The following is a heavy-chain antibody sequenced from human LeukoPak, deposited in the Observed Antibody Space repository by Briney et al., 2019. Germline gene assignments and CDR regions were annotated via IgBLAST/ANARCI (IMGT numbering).Heavy chain of an antibody. J-gene: IGHJ4*02. CDR3: ARDRSRDYVWGSYRPFDY. CDR2: ISAYNGNT. V-gene: IGHV1-18*01. CDR1: GYTFTSYG. D-gene: IGHD3-16*02. Sequence: ASVKVSCKASGYTFTSYGISWVRQAPGQGLEWMGWISAYNGNTNYAQKLQGRVTMTTDTSTSTAYMELSSLRSEDTAVYYCARDRSRDYVWGSYRPFDYWGQGTLVTVSS.